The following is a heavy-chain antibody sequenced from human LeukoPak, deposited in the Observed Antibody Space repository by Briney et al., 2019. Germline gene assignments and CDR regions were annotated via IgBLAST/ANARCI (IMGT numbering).Heavy chain of an antibody. V-gene: IGHV3-49*04. D-gene: IGHD3-22*01. J-gene: IGHJ6*02. CDR3: RGDSSGYYSDYGMDV. Sequence: GGSWRFSGTAPGSTFGDYAMSWVGQVPGKGLEWVSFIRSKAYGGTTEYAASVKGRFTISRDDSKSIAYLQMNSLKTEDTAVYYCRGDSSGYYSDYGMDVWGQGTTVTVSS. CDR2: IRSKAYGGTT. CDR1: GSTFGDYA.